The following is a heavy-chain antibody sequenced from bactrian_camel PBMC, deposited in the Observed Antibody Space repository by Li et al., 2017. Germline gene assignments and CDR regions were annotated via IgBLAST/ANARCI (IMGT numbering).Heavy chain of an antibody. D-gene: IGHD1*01. Sequence: HVQLVESGGGSALAGGSVRLSCAASGYTASDYCMGWFRQAPGNQREGVATIENDGSTTYADSVKGRFSISKDNAGSTLYLQMNDLRPDDTAMYFCAARPINTRDCVAGGTVEFGYWGQGTQVTVS. J-gene: IGHJ6*01. CDR2: IENDGST. V-gene: IGHV3S53*01. CDR1: GYTASDYC. CDR3: AARPINTRDCVAGGTVEFGY.